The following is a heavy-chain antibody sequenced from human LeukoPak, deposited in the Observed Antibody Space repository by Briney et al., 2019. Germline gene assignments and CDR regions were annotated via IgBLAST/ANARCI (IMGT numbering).Heavy chain of an antibody. J-gene: IGHJ4*02. CDR1: GFTFSNYW. CDR2: INSDGINT. CDR3: ARDNDSRDPPHFDY. D-gene: IGHD3-16*01. V-gene: IGHV3-74*01. Sequence: GGSLRLSCAASGFTFSNYWMHWVRQAPGKGLVWVSRINSDGINTSYADSVKGRFTISRDNAKNTLNLQMNSLRSEDTAVYYCARDNDSRDPPHFDYWGQGTLVTVSS.